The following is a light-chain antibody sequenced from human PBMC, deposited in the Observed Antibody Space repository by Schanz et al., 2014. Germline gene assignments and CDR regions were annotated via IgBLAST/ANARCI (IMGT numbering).Light chain of an antibody. CDR2: GVS. J-gene: IGLJ2*01. V-gene: IGLV2-23*02. Sequence: QSALTQPASVSGSPGQSITISCTATSSDVGRYNLVSWYQQHPGKAPKLIIHGVSDRPSGISNRFSGSKSVITASLVISGLQTEDEAHYYCCSFAGSHVVFGGGTKLTVL. CDR1: SSDVGRYNL. CDR3: CSFAGSHVV.